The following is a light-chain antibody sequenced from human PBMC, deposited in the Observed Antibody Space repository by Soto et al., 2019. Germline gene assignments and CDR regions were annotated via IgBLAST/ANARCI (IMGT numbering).Light chain of an antibody. V-gene: IGLV2-14*01. CDR2: EVR. Sequence: QSALTQPASVSGSPGQSITISCAGTMRDVGAYNLVSWYQQHPARAPQLIIYEVRNRPSGISFRFSGSKSGNTASLTISGLQAEDEADYYCSSYTSKGSLIFGGGTKLTAL. J-gene: IGLJ2*01. CDR1: MRDVGAYNL. CDR3: SSYTSKGSLI.